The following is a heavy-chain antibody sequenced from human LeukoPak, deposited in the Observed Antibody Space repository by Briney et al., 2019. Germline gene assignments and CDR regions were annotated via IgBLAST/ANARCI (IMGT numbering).Heavy chain of an antibody. V-gene: IGHV4-59*01. CDR2: IYYSGST. J-gene: IGHJ1*01. D-gene: IGHD3-22*01. CDR1: GGSISSYY. CDR3: ARDMHYDSSGYYYVEYFQH. Sequence: SETLSLTCTVSGGSISSYYWSWIRQPPGKGLEWIGYIYYSGSTNYNPSLKSRVTISVDTSKNQFSLKLSSVTAADTAVYYCARDMHYDSSGYYYVEYFQHWGQGTLVTVSS.